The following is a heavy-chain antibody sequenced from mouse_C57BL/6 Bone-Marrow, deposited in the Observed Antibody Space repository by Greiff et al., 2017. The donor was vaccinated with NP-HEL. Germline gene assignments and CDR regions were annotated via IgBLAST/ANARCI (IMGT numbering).Heavy chain of an antibody. CDR3: TRPLIYYVNYWAMDY. CDR2: IDPETGGT. J-gene: IGHJ4*01. Sequence: VQLQQSGAELVRPGASVTLSCKASGYTFTDYEMHWVKQTPVHGLEWIGAIDPETGGTAYNQKFKGKAILTAAKSSSTAYMELRSLTSEDSAVYYCTRPLIYYVNYWAMDYWGQGTSVTVSS. D-gene: IGHD2-1*01. V-gene: IGHV1-15*01. CDR1: GYTFTDYE.